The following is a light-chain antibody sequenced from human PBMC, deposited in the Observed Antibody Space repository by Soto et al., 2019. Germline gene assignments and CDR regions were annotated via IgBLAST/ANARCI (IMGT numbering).Light chain of an antibody. Sequence: IVSTQSPCPLALFPGKRATLSPRASQSVSSSYLAWYQQKPGQAPRLLIYGASCRATGIPDRCSGSGSGKDFTLTISILEHEYVSDYYCQRYGTPLTFGRGTKVDIK. CDR3: QRYGTPLT. CDR1: QSVSSSY. J-gene: IGKJ4*02. V-gene: IGKV3-20*01. CDR2: GAS.